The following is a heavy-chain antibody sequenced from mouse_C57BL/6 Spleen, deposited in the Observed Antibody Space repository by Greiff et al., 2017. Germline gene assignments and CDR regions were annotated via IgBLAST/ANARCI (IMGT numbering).Heavy chain of an antibody. J-gene: IGHJ4*01. D-gene: IGHD1-1*01. Sequence: EVQLVESGGGLVKPGGSLKLSCAASGFTFSDYGMHWVRQAPEKGLEWVAYISSGSSTIYYADTVKGRFTISRDNAKNTLFLQMTSLRSEDTAMYYCARPFITTVVAHYAMDYWGQGTSVTVSS. V-gene: IGHV5-17*01. CDR3: ARPFITTVVAHYAMDY. CDR1: GFTFSDYG. CDR2: ISSGSSTI.